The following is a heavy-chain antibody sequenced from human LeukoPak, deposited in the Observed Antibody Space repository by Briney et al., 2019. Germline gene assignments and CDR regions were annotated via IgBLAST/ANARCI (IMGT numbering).Heavy chain of an antibody. V-gene: IGHV3-53*01. D-gene: IGHD2-15*01. CDR1: GFTVSSNS. CDR2: IYSGGNT. Sequence: GGSLRLSCTVAGFTVSSNSWSWVRQAPGKGLEWVSFIYSGGNTHYSDSVKGRFTLPRDNSKNTLYLQMNSLRAEDTAIYYCARWAGEYSHPYDYWGQGTLVTVSS. J-gene: IGHJ4*02. CDR3: ARWAGEYSHPYDY.